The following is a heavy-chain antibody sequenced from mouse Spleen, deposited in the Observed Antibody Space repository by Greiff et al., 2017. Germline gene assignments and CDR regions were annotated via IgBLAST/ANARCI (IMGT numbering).Heavy chain of an antibody. CDR3: ASGMGPYGNYVWFAY. CDR1: GYTFTDYY. Sequence: VQLQQSGPELVKPGASVKISCKASGYTFTDYYMNWVKQSHGKSLEWIGDINPNNGGTSYNQKFKGKATLTVDKSSSTAYMELRSLTSEDSAVYYCASGMGPYGNYVWFAYWGQGTLVTVSA. J-gene: IGHJ3*01. D-gene: IGHD2-1*01. V-gene: IGHV1-26*01. CDR2: INPNNGGT.